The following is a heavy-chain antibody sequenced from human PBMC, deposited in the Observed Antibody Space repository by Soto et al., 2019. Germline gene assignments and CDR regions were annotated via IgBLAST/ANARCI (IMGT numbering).Heavy chain of an antibody. CDR2: IYYSGST. J-gene: IGHJ5*02. CDR1: GGSISSGDYY. D-gene: IGHD3-10*01. Sequence: SETLSLTCTVSGGSISSGDYYWSWIRQPPGKGLEWIGYIYYSGSTYYNPSLKSRVTISVDTSKNQFSLKLSSVTAADTAVYYCARPLGYYGSGSYITWGQGTLVTVSS. V-gene: IGHV4-30-4*01. CDR3: ARPLGYYGSGSYIT.